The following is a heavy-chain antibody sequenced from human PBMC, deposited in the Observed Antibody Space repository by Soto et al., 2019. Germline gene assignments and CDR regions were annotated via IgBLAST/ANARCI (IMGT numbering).Heavy chain of an antibody. CDR3: ARDYYKYYDSSGYYRSPAY. J-gene: IGHJ4*02. Sequence: GESLRISWAASGCTFSSYAMHWVRQATGKGLEWVALISYDGSDKDYADSVKGRFTISRDNSRNTLFLQMNSLRAEDTAVYYCARDYYKYYDSSGYYRSPAYWGQGTLVTVSS. CDR1: GCTFSSYA. D-gene: IGHD3-22*01. CDR2: ISYDGSDK. V-gene: IGHV3-30-3*01.